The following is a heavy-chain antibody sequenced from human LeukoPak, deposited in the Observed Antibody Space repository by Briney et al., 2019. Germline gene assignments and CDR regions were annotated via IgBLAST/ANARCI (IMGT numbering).Heavy chain of an antibody. D-gene: IGHD1-26*01. CDR1: GGSISSYY. CDR2: IHHSGST. J-gene: IGHJ4*02. CDR3: ARGRYSGSYYGY. Sequence: SETLSLTCTVSGGSISSYYWSWIRQPPGKGLEWIGEIHHSGSTNYNPSLKSRVTISLDTPKKQFSLKLSSVTAADTAVYYCARGRYSGSYYGYWGQGTLVTVSS. V-gene: IGHV4-34*01.